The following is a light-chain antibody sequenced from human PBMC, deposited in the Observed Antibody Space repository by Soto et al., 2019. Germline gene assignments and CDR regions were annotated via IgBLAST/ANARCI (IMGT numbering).Light chain of an antibody. CDR2: DAS. CDR3: QQSSGWPST. J-gene: IGKJ4*02. CDR1: QTVSSY. V-gene: IGKV3-11*01. Sequence: EIVLKQSPATLSLSPGDRATLSCRASQTVSSYLAWYQQKPGQAPRLLIYDASSRATGIPARFSGSGSGTDFTLTSTSLEAEDFAVYYSQQSSGWPSTFGGGTKVEIK.